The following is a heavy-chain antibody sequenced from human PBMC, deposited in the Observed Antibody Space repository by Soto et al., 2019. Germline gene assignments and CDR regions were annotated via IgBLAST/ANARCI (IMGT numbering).Heavy chain of an antibody. CDR2: IGGGGSDT. Sequence: DVQLLESGGGLVQPGGSLTLSCAASRFTFSDFAMSWVRQAPGKGLEWVSSIGGGGSDTYYADPVKGRFTISRDNSKNTLYLQMDSLRDEDTAVYYCAKDAVPYNGKWDWFDSWGQGTLVIVSS. CDR3: AKDAVPYNGKWDWFDS. D-gene: IGHD1-20*01. CDR1: RFTFSDFA. J-gene: IGHJ5*01. V-gene: IGHV3-23*01.